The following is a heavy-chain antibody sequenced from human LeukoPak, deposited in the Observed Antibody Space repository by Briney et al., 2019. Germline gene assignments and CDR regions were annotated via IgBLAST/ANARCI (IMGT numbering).Heavy chain of an antibody. V-gene: IGHV3-30*19. CDR3: ARDLSTMIAQGHFDY. Sequence: GRSLRLSCAASGFTFSSYGMHWVRQAPGKGLEWVAVISYDGSNKYYADSVKGRFTISRDNSKNTLYLQMNSLRAEDTAVYYCARDLSTMIAQGHFDYWGQGTLVTVSS. J-gene: IGHJ4*02. CDR1: GFTFSSYG. CDR2: ISYDGSNK. D-gene: IGHD3-22*01.